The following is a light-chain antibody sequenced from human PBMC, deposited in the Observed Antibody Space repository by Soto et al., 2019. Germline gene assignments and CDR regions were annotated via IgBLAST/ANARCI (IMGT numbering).Light chain of an antibody. CDR2: GAS. CDR3: QHYVNWPLT. CDR1: QSISGY. Sequence: EIVLTQSPVTLSLSPGERATLSCRASQSISGYLAWYQQKPGQAPRLLISGASSRATGIPDRFSGSGSATDFTLTISSLQSEDFAVYYCQHYVNWPLTFGGGTKVDIK. J-gene: IGKJ4*01. V-gene: IGKV3-11*01.